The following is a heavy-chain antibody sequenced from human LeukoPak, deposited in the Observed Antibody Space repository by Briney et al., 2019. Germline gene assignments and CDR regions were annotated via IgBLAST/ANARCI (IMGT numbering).Heavy chain of an antibody. CDR1: GYTFTSYG. CDR3: ARGVVRGPYQADWFEP. D-gene: IGHD3-10*01. CDR2: ISAYNGNT. Sequence: ASVKVSCKASGYTFTSYGISWVRQAPGQGLEWMGWISAYNGNTNYAQKLQGRVTMTTDTSTSTAYMELRSLRSDDTAVYYCARGVVRGPYQADWFEPWGQGTLVTVSS. V-gene: IGHV1-18*01. J-gene: IGHJ5*02.